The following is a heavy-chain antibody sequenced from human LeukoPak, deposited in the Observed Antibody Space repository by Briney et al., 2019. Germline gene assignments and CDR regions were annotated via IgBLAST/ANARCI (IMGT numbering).Heavy chain of an antibody. D-gene: IGHD3-22*01. CDR3: ARDRYYYDSSGYFVIDYYYYYMDV. J-gene: IGHJ6*03. V-gene: IGHV4-39*07. Sequence: SETLSLTCTVSGGSISSSSYYWGWIRQPPGKGLEWIGSIYYSGSTYYNPSLKSRVTISVDTSKNQFSLKLSSVTAADTAVYYCARDRYYYDSSGYFVIDYYYYYMDVWGKGTTVTVSS. CDR2: IYYSGST. CDR1: GGSISSSSYY.